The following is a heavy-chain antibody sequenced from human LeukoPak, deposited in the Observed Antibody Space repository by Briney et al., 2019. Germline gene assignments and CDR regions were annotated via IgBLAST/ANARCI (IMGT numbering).Heavy chain of an antibody. CDR1: GYTFTGHY. J-gene: IGHJ4*02. CDR3: ARGRHYYDSSGYSYFDY. CDR2: INPKNAGT. D-gene: IGHD3-22*01. Sequence: ASVKVSCKASGYTFTGHYMHWVRQVPGQGLEWMGWINPKNAGTNYAQKFQGRVTMTRDTSISTVYMELSRLRSDDTAVYYCARGRHYYDSSGYSYFDYWGQGTLVTVSS. V-gene: IGHV1-2*02.